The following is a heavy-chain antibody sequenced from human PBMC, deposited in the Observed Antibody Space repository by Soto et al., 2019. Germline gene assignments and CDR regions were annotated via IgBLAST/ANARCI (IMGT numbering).Heavy chain of an antibody. J-gene: IGHJ4*02. CDR3: AKDINPSWGCHLDY. V-gene: IGHV3-48*02. D-gene: IGHD6-13*01. Sequence: GGSLRLSCAASGFTFSSYSMNWVRQAPGKGLEWVSYISSSSSTIYYADSVKGRFTISRDNAKNSLYLQMNSLRDEDTAVYYCAKDINPSWGCHLDYWGQGTRVTVSS. CDR1: GFTFSSYS. CDR2: ISSSSSTI.